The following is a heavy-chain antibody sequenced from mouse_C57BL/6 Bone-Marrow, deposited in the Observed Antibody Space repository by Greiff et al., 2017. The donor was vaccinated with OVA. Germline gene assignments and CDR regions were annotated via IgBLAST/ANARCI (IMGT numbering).Heavy chain of an antibody. D-gene: IGHD1-1*01. CDR1: GYTFTSYG. Sequence: QVHVKQSGAELARPGASVKLSCKASGYTFTSYGISWVKQRTGQGLEWIGEIYPRSGNTYYNEKFKGKATLTADKSSSTAYMELRSLTSEDSAVYFCARGDYGSSYFDYWGQGTTLTVSS. CDR3: ARGDYGSSYFDY. J-gene: IGHJ2*01. CDR2: IYPRSGNT. V-gene: IGHV1-81*01.